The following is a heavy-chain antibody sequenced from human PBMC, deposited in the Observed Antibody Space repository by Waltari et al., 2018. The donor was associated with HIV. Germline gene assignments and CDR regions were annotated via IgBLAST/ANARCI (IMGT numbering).Heavy chain of an antibody. Sequence: EVQLVESGGGLIQPGGSLRLSCAASGFTVSSNYMSWVRQAPGKGLEWVSVIDSGGSTYYADSVKGRFTISRDNSKNTLYLQMNSLRAEDTAVYYCARGNSRYSSGWSFFDYWGQGTLVTVSS. D-gene: IGHD6-19*01. CDR3: ARGNSRYSSGWSFFDY. J-gene: IGHJ4*02. V-gene: IGHV3-53*01. CDR1: GFTVSSNY. CDR2: IDSGGST.